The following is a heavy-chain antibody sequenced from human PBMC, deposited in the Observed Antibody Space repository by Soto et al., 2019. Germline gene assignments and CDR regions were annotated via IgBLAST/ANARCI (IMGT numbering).Heavy chain of an antibody. CDR1: VSTFTDYY. Sequence: ASVKVSCKASVSTFTDYYMHWVRQAPGQGLEWMGWINPNSGGKTYAQKFQGRVAMMRDTSIRKADMEVSRLRCDDTAIYYCGRTDTAMATTYYVMDVWGQGSPVTVSS. J-gene: IGHJ6*02. D-gene: IGHD5-18*01. V-gene: IGHV1-2*02. CDR2: INPNSGGK. CDR3: GRTDTAMATTYYVMDV.